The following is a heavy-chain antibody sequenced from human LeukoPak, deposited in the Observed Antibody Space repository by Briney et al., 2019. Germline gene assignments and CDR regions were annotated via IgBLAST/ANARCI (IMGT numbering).Heavy chain of an antibody. CDR1: GGSISSSSYY. CDR3: ARNITRKTNCDTSDRVDAFDI. J-gene: IGHJ3*02. D-gene: IGHD3-22*01. Sequence: SETLSLTCTVSGGSISSSSYYWGWIRQPPGKGLEWIGSIYYSGSTDYNPSLKSRVTISVDTSKNQFSLKLSSVTAADTAVYYCARNITRKTNCDTSDRVDAFDIWGQGTMVTVSS. V-gene: IGHV4-39*01. CDR2: IYYSGST.